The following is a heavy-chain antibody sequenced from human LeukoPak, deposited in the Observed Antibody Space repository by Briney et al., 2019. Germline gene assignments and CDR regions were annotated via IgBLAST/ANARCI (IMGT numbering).Heavy chain of an antibody. J-gene: IGHJ3*02. CDR2: ISGSGGST. D-gene: IGHD4-17*01. V-gene: IGHV3-23*01. CDR3: ARDVSVTTYQLDAFDI. Sequence: GGSLRLSCAASGFTFSSYAMSWVRQAPGKGLEWVSAISGSGGSTYYADSVKGRFTISRDNSKNTLYLQMNSLRAEDTAVYYCARDVSVTTYQLDAFDIWGQGTMVTVSS. CDR1: GFTFSSYA.